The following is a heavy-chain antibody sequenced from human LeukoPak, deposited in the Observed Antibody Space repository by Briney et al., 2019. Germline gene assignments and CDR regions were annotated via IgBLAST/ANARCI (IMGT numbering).Heavy chain of an antibody. V-gene: IGHV1-46*01. J-gene: IGHJ6*02. Sequence: ASVKVSCKASGYTFTSYYMHWVRQAPGQGLEWMGIINPSGGSTSYAQKFQGRVTMTRYTSTSTVYMELSSLRSEDTAVYYCARDKTSYRIAVAGSNYYYYGMDVWGQGTTVTVSS. CDR1: GYTFTSYY. D-gene: IGHD6-19*01. CDR2: INPSGGST. CDR3: ARDKTSYRIAVAGSNYYYYGMDV.